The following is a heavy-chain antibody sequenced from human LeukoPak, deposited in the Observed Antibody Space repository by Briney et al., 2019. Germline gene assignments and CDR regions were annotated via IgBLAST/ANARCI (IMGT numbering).Heavy chain of an antibody. CDR1: GFTFSSYW. D-gene: IGHD3-16*01. Sequence: GGSLRLSCAASGFTFSSYWMSWVRQAPGKGLEWVANIKHDGSETNYVDSVKGRFTISRDNAKNSLHLQMNSLRVEDTAVYYCAKNGGPHGMDVWGQGTTVTVSS. CDR3: AKNGGPHGMDV. V-gene: IGHV3-7*02. CDR2: IKHDGSET. J-gene: IGHJ6*02.